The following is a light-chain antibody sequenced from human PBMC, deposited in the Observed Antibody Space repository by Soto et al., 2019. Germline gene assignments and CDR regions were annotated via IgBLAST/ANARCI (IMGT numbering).Light chain of an antibody. J-gene: IGKJ2*01. V-gene: IGKV1-39*01. CDR3: QQSSSTPPS. CDR1: QSISSY. Sequence: DIQMTQSPSSLSASVGDRVTITCRASQSISSYLNWYQQKPGKAPKLLLYAASSLQSGVPSRFSGSGSGTDFTLTISSPQPEDFATYYCQQSSSTPPSFGQGTKPEIK. CDR2: AAS.